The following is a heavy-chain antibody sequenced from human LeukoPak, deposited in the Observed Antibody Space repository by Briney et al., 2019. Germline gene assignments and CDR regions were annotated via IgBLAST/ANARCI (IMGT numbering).Heavy chain of an antibody. CDR2: INPNSGGT. CDR3: ARDPPNYASSGCYPQSSMDV. Sequence: ASVKVSCKVSGYTLTELSMHWVRQAPGQGLEWMGWINPNSGGTNYAQKFQGRVTMTRDTSISTAYMELSRLRSDDTAVYYCARDPPNYASSGCYPQSSMDVWGQGTTVIVSS. CDR1: GYTLTELS. D-gene: IGHD3-22*01. V-gene: IGHV1-2*02. J-gene: IGHJ6*02.